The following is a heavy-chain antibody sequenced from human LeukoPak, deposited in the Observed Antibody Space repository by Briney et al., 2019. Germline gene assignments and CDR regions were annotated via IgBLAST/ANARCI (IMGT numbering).Heavy chain of an antibody. Sequence: PGGSLRLSCAASGFSFMNAWMIWVRQAPRKGLEWVSAISGGSATGGITHYADSVKGRFTISRDNSKNTLYLQMNSLRAEDTAVYYCANNWNFDNWGQGTLVTVSS. CDR1: GFSFMNAW. CDR2: ISGGSATGGIT. V-gene: IGHV3-23*01. D-gene: IGHD1-1*01. J-gene: IGHJ4*02. CDR3: ANNWNFDN.